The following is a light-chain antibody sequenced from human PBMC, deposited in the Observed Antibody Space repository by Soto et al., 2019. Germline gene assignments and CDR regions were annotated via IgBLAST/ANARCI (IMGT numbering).Light chain of an antibody. V-gene: IGKV3-20*01. Sequence: EIVLTQSPGTRSLSPGERATLSCRASQSVSSSYLAWYQQKPGQAPRLLIYGASSRATGIPDRFSGSGSGTDFTLTISRLEPEDFALYYCQQYGRSPPWTFGQGTKVEIK. CDR1: QSVSSSY. CDR3: QQYGRSPPWT. CDR2: GAS. J-gene: IGKJ1*01.